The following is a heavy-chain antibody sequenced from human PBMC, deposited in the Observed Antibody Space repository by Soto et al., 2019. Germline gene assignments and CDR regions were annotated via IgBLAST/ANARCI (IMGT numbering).Heavy chain of an antibody. V-gene: IGHV1-58*01. CDR1: GFTFTSSA. J-gene: IGHJ3*02. CDR2: IVVGSGNT. D-gene: IGHD6-6*01. Sequence: ASVKVSCKASGFTFTSSAVQWVRQARGQRLEWIGWIVVGSGNTNYAQKFQERVTITRDTSISTAYMELSRLRSDDTAVYYCAVYSSSGGVDAFDIWGQGTMVTVSS. CDR3: AVYSSSGGVDAFDI.